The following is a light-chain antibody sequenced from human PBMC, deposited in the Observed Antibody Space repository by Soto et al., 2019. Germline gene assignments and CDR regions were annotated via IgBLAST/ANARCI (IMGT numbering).Light chain of an antibody. CDR2: AAS. Sequence: EIVLTQSPGTLSLSPGEGGTLSCRSSQSISSSDVAWHQQQPGQSPRLLISAASSMATGIPDRFGGSGSGTDFTVTISRLYPEDFAVYYCQLYGGSHMYSFGHGTKLEIK. CDR1: QSISSSD. CDR3: QLYGGSHMYS. V-gene: IGKV3-20*01. J-gene: IGKJ2*01.